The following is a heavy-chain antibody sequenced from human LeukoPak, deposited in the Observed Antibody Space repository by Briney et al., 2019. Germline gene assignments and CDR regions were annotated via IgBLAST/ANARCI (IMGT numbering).Heavy chain of an antibody. D-gene: IGHD3-16*02. Sequence: GGSLRLSCAPSGYTFSDYSVNWVRQVPGEGLEWVSSISSFVTYIYYAESVKGRFTISRDNAKNSLFLQMNSLRADDTAVYYCVSGNDPDYVWGTYRLDASDIWGEGTMVIVSS. CDR2: ISSFVTYI. CDR3: VSGNDPDYVWGTYRLDASDI. V-gene: IGHV3-21*01. J-gene: IGHJ3*02. CDR1: GYTFSDYS.